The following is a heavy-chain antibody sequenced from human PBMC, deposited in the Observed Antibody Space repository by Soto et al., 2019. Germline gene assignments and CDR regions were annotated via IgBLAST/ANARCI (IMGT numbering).Heavy chain of an antibody. D-gene: IGHD2-15*01. CDR3: LKALYLLDFDY. V-gene: IGHV3-23*01. CDR1: GFTFSSYA. J-gene: IGHJ4*02. CDR2: ISGTGTTT. Sequence: GGSLRLACAASGFTFSSYAMTWVRQAPGKGLEWVSTISGTGTTTYYADSVKGRFTISRDNSKNTLYLQMNSLRTEDTAVYYWLKALYLLDFDYWGQGTLVTVSS.